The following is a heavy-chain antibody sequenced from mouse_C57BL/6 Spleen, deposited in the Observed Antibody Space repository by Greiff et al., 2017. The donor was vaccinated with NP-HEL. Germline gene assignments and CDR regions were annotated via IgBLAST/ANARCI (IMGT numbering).Heavy chain of an antibody. CDR2: IDPETGGT. Sequence: VQLQQSGAELARPGASVTLSCKASGYTFTDYEMHWVKQTPVHGLEWIGAIDPETGGTAYNQKFKGKAILTADKSSSTAYMELRSLTSEDSAVYCCTRSDCSSYGYFDVWGTGTTVTVSS. CDR1: GYTFTDYE. CDR3: TRSDCSSYGYFDV. J-gene: IGHJ1*03. D-gene: IGHD1-1*01. V-gene: IGHV1-15*01.